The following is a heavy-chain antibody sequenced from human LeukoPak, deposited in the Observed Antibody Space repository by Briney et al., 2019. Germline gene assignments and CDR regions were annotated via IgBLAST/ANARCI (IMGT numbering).Heavy chain of an antibody. D-gene: IGHD1-7*01. CDR3: ARDRSTGTTLRNYYFDY. J-gene: IGHJ4*02. Sequence: GGSLRLSCAASGFTFSSYSMNWVRQAPGKGLEWVSSISSSSSYIYYANSVKGRFTISRDNAKNSLYLQMNSLRAEDTAVYYCARDRSTGTTLRNYYFDYWGQGTLVTVSS. CDR2: ISSSSSYI. CDR1: GFTFSSYS. V-gene: IGHV3-21*01.